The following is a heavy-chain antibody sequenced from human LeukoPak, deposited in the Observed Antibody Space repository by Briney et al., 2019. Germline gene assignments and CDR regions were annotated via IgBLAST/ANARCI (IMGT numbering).Heavy chain of an antibody. Sequence: SVKVSCKASGYTFTSYYMHWVRQAPGQGLEWMGGIIPILGTANYAQKFQGRVTITADESTSTAYMELSSLRSEDTAVYYCASAHYYGSGSSSYYFDYWGQGTLVTVSS. CDR3: ASAHYYGSGSSSYYFDY. V-gene: IGHV1-69*13. J-gene: IGHJ4*02. CDR1: GYTFTSYY. CDR2: IIPILGTA. D-gene: IGHD3-10*01.